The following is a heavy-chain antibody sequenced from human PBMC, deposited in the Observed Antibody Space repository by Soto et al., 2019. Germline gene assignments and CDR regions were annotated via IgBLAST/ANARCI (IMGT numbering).Heavy chain of an antibody. CDR2: ISWNSGSM. D-gene: IGHD3-3*01. J-gene: IGHJ4*02. Sequence: GGALMLSVAASGFPFDNDAIQCDRPAPGKGLEWVSGISWNSGSMAYADSVKGRFTISRDNAKNSLYLQMNSLRAEDTALYYCAKDTVPIFGVITHFDYWGQGTLVTVSS. CDR3: AKDTVPIFGVITHFDY. CDR1: GFPFDNDA. V-gene: IGHV3-9*01.